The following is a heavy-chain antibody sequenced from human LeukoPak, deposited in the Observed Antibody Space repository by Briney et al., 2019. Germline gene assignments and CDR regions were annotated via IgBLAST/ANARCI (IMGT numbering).Heavy chain of an antibody. CDR1: GYTFTGYY. V-gene: IGHV1-69*13. D-gene: IGHD3-3*01. CDR3: ARPDEVLRFLV. J-gene: IGHJ4*02. CDR2: IIPIFGTA. Sequence: SVKVSCKASGYTFTGYYMHWVRQAPGQGLEWMGGIIPIFGTANYAQKFQGRVTITADESTSTAYMELSSLRSEDTAVYYCARPDEVLRFLVWGQGTLVTVSS.